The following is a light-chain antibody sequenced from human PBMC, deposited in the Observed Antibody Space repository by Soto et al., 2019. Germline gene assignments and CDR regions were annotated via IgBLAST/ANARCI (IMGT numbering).Light chain of an antibody. CDR3: QQDGSSPNT. CDR1: QSVSSRW. Sequence: EIVLTQSPGTLSLSPGEGATLSCRASQSVSSRWLVWYQQKPGQAPRLLIYGASSRATGIPVRFSGGGSGTDVSLTISRLEPEDFAVYHCQQDGSSPNTVGQGTKVEMK. CDR2: GAS. V-gene: IGKV3-20*01. J-gene: IGKJ2*01.